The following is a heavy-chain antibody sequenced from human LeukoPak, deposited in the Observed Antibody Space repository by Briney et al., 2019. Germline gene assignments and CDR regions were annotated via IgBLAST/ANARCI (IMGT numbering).Heavy chain of an antibody. CDR3: ARGPGGSPAGGIDDY. Sequence: GGSLRLSCAASGFAFSTYGMHWVRQAPGKGLEWVAVISYDGSNKHYADSVKGRFTISRDNSKNTLYLQMNSLRAEDTAVYYCARGPGGSPAGGIDDYWGQGTLVTVSS. CDR2: ISYDGSNK. CDR1: GFAFSTYG. V-gene: IGHV3-30*03. J-gene: IGHJ4*02. D-gene: IGHD3-16*01.